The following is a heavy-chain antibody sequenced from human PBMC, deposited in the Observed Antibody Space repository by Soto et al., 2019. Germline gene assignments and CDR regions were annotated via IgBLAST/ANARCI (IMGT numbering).Heavy chain of an antibody. Sequence: VQLQQWGAGLLKPSETLSLTCAVYGGSFSGYYWSWIRQPPGKGLEWIGEINHSGSTNYNPSLKSRVTISVDTSKNQFSLKLSSVTAADTAVYYCARGRIPATTDYWGQGTLVTVSS. CDR1: GGSFSGYY. D-gene: IGHD2-2*01. V-gene: IGHV4-34*01. J-gene: IGHJ4*02. CDR3: ARGRIPATTDY. CDR2: INHSGST.